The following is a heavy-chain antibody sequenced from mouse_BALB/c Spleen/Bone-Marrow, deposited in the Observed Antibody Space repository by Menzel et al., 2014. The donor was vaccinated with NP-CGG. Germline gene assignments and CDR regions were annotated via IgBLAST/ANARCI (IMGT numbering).Heavy chain of an antibody. V-gene: IGHV6-6*01. Sequence: EVKLMESGGGLVQPGGSMQLSCAASGFTFSDAWMEWVRQSPEKGLEWVAEIRGKTNNHAIYYAESVKGRFTISRDDSKSSVYLQMNRLRAEGTGIYYCTGNGYYEEVYFEYWGQGTTLTVSS. D-gene: IGHD2-3*01. CDR3: TGNGYYEEVYFEY. CDR2: IRGKTNNHAI. CDR1: GFTFSDAW. J-gene: IGHJ2*01.